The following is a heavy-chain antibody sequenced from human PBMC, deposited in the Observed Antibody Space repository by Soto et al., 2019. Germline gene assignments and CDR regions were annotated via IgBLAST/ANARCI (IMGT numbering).Heavy chain of an antibody. CDR3: ARGLRYFDWLLPKAPFDAFDI. V-gene: IGHV1-18*01. J-gene: IGHJ3*02. CDR2: ISAYNGNT. Sequence: ASVKVSCKASGYTFTSYGISWVRQAPGQGLEWMGWISAYNGNTNYAQKLQGRVTMTTDTSTSTAYMELRSLRSDDTAVYYCARGLRYFDWLLPKAPFDAFDIWGQGTMVTVSS. CDR1: GYTFTSYG. D-gene: IGHD3-9*01.